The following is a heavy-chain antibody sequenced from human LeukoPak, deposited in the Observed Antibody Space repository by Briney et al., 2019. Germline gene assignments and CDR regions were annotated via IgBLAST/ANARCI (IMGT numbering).Heavy chain of an antibody. CDR1: GFTFSSYW. CDR2: IKGDGSEK. CDR3: AVFGLVAAIDS. D-gene: IGHD5-12*01. V-gene: IGHV3-7*02. Sequence: PGGSLRLSCAASGFTFSSYWMTWVRQAPGRGLEWVANIKGDGSEKYYADSVRGQFTISRDNAKNSLYLQMNSLRAEDTAVYYCAVFGLVAAIDSWGQGTLVTVSS. J-gene: IGHJ4*02.